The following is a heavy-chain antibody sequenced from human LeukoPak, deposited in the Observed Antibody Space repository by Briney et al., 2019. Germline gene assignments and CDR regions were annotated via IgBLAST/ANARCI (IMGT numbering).Heavy chain of an antibody. Sequence: PGGSLRLSCAASGFTFSDYNMYWVRQAPGKGLECVSFIGTSSGTIHNADSVEGRFTISRDNAKNSLYLQMDSLRAEDTAVYYCARYHLGSYFRDPFDHWGQGTLVTVSS. D-gene: IGHD3-10*01. CDR2: IGTSSGTI. V-gene: IGHV3-48*01. CDR3: ARYHLGSYFRDPFDH. CDR1: GFTFSDYN. J-gene: IGHJ4*02.